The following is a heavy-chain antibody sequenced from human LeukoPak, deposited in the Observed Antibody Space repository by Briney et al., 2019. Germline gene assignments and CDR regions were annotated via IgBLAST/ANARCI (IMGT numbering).Heavy chain of an antibody. CDR3: ITMARGVIINDY. J-gene: IGHJ4*02. CDR1: GFTFSNAW. V-gene: IGHV3-15*01. Sequence: PGGSLRLSCAASGFTFSNAWMSWVRQAPGKGLEWVGRIKSKTDGGTTDYAAPVKGRFTISRDDSKNTLYLQMNSLKTEDTAVYYCITMARGVIINDYWGQGTLVTVSS. CDR2: IKSKTDGGTT. D-gene: IGHD3-10*01.